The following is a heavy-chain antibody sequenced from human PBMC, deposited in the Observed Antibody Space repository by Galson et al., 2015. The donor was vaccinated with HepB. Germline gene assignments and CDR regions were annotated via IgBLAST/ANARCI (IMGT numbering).Heavy chain of an antibody. CDR1: GFTFTSSA. J-gene: IGHJ6*02. CDR2: IVVGSGNT. D-gene: IGHD4-23*01. V-gene: IGHV1-58*02. Sequence: SVKVSCKASGFTFTSSAMQWVRQARGQRLEWIGWIVVGSGNTNYAQKFQERVTITRDMSTSTAYMELSSLRSEDTAVYYCAADMAGGNQPGDYYGMDVWGQGTTVTVSS. CDR3: AADMAGGNQPGDYYGMDV.